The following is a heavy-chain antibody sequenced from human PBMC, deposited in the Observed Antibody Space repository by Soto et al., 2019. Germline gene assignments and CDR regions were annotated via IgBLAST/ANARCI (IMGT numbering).Heavy chain of an antibody. D-gene: IGHD1-7*01. Sequence: PSETLSLTCNVSGDTISRHYWSWIRQPPGKGLEWLGYFFHTGTARYNPSLRSRVTMSVDTSKNQFSLTLTSVIPAGTAVYFCGRNYGGNSLFFDLWGRGTLVTVSS. CDR2: FFHTGTA. J-gene: IGHJ2*01. V-gene: IGHV4-59*11. CDR3: GRNYGGNSLFFDL. CDR1: GDTISRHY.